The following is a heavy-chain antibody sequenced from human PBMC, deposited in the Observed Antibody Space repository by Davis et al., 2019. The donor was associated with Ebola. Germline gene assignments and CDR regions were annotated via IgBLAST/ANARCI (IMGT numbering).Heavy chain of an antibody. CDR3: ARDFYDSTDYPSRYFDV. D-gene: IGHD3-22*01. CDR2: IIPVFGSV. CDR1: GYTFSSYG. J-gene: IGHJ2*01. V-gene: IGHV1-69*13. Sequence: SVKVSCKASGYTFSSYGVSWVRQAPGQGLEWMGGIIPVFGSVTYAQKFQGRLTITAADSTGTAYMELHSLTPDDTAVYFCARDFYDSTDYPSRYFDVWGPGTLVTVSS.